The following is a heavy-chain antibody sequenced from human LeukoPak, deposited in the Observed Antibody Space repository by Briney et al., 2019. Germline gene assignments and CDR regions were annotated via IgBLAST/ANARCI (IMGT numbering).Heavy chain of an antibody. Sequence: ASVKVSCKASGYTFTGYYMHWVRQAPGQGLEWMGWVNPNSGGTNYAQKFQGRVTMTRDTSISTAYMELSRLRSDDTAVYYCAREGGVGATRRDAFDIWGQGTMVTVSS. CDR1: GYTFTGYY. D-gene: IGHD1-26*01. J-gene: IGHJ3*02. CDR3: AREGGVGATRRDAFDI. V-gene: IGHV1-2*02. CDR2: VNPNSGGT.